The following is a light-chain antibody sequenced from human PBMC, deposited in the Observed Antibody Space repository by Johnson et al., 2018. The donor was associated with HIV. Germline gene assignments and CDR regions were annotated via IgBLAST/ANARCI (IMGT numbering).Light chain of an antibody. J-gene: IGLJ1*01. CDR2: RNN. CDR1: SSNIGSNT. CDR3: AAWDDSLNGSYV. V-gene: IGLV1-44*01. Sequence: QLVLTQPPSASGTPGQRVTISCSGSSSNIGSNTVNWYQQLPGTAPKLLIYRNNQRPSGVPDRFSGSKSGTSASLAISGLQAEDEADYYCAAWDDSLNGSYVFGTGTKVTVL.